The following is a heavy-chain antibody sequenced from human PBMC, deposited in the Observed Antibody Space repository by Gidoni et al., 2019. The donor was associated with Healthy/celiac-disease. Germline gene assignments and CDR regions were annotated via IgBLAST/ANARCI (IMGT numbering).Heavy chain of an antibody. CDR3: ARGKRITMIVVVSRAFDI. D-gene: IGHD3-22*01. CDR2: INHSGST. J-gene: IGHJ3*02. CDR1: GVSFRGYY. Sequence: QVQLQQWRAGVLQPSATLAPHSPVYGVSFRGYYWSWIRQPPGKGLEWVGEINHSGSTNYNPSLNSRVTISGDTSKNQFSLKLSSVTAADTAVYYCARGKRITMIVVVSRAFDIWGQGTMVTVSS. V-gene: IGHV4-34*01.